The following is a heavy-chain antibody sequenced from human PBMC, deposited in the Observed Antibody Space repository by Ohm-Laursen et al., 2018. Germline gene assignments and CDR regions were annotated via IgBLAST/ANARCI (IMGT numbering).Heavy chain of an antibody. D-gene: IGHD3-9*01. CDR1: GASMIDYY. Sequence: GTLSLTCAVSGASMIDYYWNWIRQPPGKGLEWIGYIYYSGSTKYNPSLESRVTISLDTSRNQFSLRLTSLTAADTAVYYCARNFNWENPYNFAYWGQGTLVTVSS. CDR2: IYYSGST. J-gene: IGHJ4*02. CDR3: ARNFNWENPYNFAY. V-gene: IGHV4-59*01.